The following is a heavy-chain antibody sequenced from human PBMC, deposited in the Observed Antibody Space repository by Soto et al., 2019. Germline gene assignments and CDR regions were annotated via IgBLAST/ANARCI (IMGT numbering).Heavy chain of an antibody. D-gene: IGHD6-6*01. CDR2: INPNSGGT. CDR1: GNTVPNYA. CDR3: ARDHSSSFRMDV. V-gene: IGHV1-2*04. Sequence: ASVKVSCKASGNTVPNYAIHWVRQAPGQGLEWMGWINPNSGGTNYAQKFQGWVTMTRDTSISTAYMELSRLRSDDTAVYYCARDHSSSFRMDVWGQGTTVTVSS. J-gene: IGHJ6*02.